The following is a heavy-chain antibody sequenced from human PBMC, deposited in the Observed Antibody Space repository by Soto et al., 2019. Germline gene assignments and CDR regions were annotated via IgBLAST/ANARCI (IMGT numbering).Heavy chain of an antibody. CDR3: ARSAGWYAVHS. CDR2: VFHTGTT. CDR1: GDSVSSPYY. D-gene: IGHD6-19*01. J-gene: IGHJ4*02. V-gene: IGHV4-4*02. Sequence: QVQLQESGPGLVKPSGTLSLTCAVSGDSVSSPYYWCWVRQPPGKGREGSGEVFHTGTTSYNPSLGSRVTISIDKTNNQFSLELSSVPAADTAVYYCARSAGWYAVHSWGPGTLVIVSS.